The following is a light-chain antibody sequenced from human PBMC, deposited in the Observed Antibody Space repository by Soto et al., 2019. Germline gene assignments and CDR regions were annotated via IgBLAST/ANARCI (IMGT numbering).Light chain of an antibody. V-gene: IGKV3-15*01. Sequence: EIVMTQSPATLSVSPGGRATLSCRASQSVSNYLAWYQQRPGQPPRLLIYRASTRATGIPARFSGSGSGTEFYLTSSILQSEDFAVYYCQQYNSGPPRYTFGQGTKLEIK. J-gene: IGKJ2*01. CDR2: RAS. CDR3: QQYNSGPPRYT. CDR1: QSVSNY.